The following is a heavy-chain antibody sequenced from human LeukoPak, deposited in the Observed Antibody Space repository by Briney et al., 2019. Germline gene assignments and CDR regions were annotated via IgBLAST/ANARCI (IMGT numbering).Heavy chain of an antibody. V-gene: IGHV3-30*02. CDR1: GFTFRNYG. J-gene: IGHJ3*02. Sequence: PGGSLRLSCAASGFTFRNYGMHWVRQAPGKGLEWVAIIRYDGSNKYYVDSVNGRFTISRDNSKNTLYLQMNSLRAVDTAVYYCAKDRQWLVPGAFDIWGQGTMVTVSS. CDR2: IRYDGSNK. D-gene: IGHD6-19*01. CDR3: AKDRQWLVPGAFDI.